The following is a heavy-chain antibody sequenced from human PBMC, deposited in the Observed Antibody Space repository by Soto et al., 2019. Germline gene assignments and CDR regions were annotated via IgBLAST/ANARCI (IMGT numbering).Heavy chain of an antibody. CDR1: GFTVSSSY. Sequence: GGSLRLSCAASGFTVSSSYMSWVRQAPGKGLDWVSVIYTSGTTYYADSVRGRFTISRDNSENTVFLQMNSLSAEDTAVYFCARGPPHDFWGLGTLVTVSS. CDR2: IYTSGTT. V-gene: IGHV3-53*01. CDR3: ARGPPHDF. J-gene: IGHJ4*02.